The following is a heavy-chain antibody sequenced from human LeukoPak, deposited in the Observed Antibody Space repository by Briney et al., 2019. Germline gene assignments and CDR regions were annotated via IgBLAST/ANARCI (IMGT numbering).Heavy chain of an antibody. CDR3: ARDPEGMDV. CDR1: GGSISSGGYY. CDR2: IYHSGST. V-gene: IGHV4-30-2*01. Sequence: PSETLSLTCTVSGGSISSGGYYWSWIRQPPGKGLEWIGYIYHSGSTYYNPSLKSRVTISVDRSKNQFSLKLSSATAADTAVYYCARDPEGMDVWGQGTTVTVSS. D-gene: IGHD1-14*01. J-gene: IGHJ6*02.